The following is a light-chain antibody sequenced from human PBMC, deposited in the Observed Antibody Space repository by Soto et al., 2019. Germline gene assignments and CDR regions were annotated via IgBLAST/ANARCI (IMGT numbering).Light chain of an antibody. CDR1: SSDVGGYNY. V-gene: IGLV2-14*01. Sequence: QSVLTQPASVSGSPGQSITISCTGTSSDVGGYNYASWYQQHPGKAPKLMIFEVSNRPSGVSNRFSGSKSGNTASLTISGLQAEDEADYYCSSYTTSSTNVFGTGTKLTVL. CDR2: EVS. CDR3: SSYTTSSTNV. J-gene: IGLJ1*01.